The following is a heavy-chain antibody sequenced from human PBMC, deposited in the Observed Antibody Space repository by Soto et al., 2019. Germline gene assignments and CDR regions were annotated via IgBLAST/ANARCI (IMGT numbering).Heavy chain of an antibody. J-gene: IGHJ5*02. V-gene: IGHV4-4*03. CDR1: GGSISSSNW. D-gene: IGHD1-26*01. Sequence: LPETLSLTCAVSGGSISSSNWWSWVRQPPGKGLEWIGEIYHSGSTNYNPPLKSRVTISVDKSKNQFSLKLSSVTAADTAVYYCARDRGASGSYSFDPWGQGTLVTVSS. CDR3: ARDRGASGSYSFDP. CDR2: IYHSGST.